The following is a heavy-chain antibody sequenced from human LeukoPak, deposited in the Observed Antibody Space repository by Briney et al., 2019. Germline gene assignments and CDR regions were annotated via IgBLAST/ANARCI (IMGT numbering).Heavy chain of an antibody. CDR3: ARGYLNWFDP. Sequence: SETLSLTCAVYGGSFSGYYWSWIRQPPGKGLEWIGEINHSGSTNYNPSLKSRVTISVDKSKNQFSLKLSSVTAADTAVYYCARGYLNWFDPWGQGTLVTVSS. D-gene: IGHD2-2*01. CDR2: INHSGST. CDR1: GGSFSGYY. J-gene: IGHJ5*02. V-gene: IGHV4-34*01.